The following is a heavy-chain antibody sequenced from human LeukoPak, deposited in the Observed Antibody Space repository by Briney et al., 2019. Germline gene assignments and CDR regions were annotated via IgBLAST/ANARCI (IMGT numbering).Heavy chain of an antibody. CDR3: ARVRSWFGEGMDV. CDR2: ISSSGSTK. J-gene: IGHJ6*02. D-gene: IGHD3-10*01. Sequence: GGSLRLSCAASGFTFSIYEMNCVRQAPGKGVEWVSYISSSGSTKYYADSVRGRSTISRDNAKNSLYLQMNSLRAEDTAVYYCARVRSWFGEGMDVWGQGTTVTVSS. CDR1: GFTFSIYE. V-gene: IGHV3-48*03.